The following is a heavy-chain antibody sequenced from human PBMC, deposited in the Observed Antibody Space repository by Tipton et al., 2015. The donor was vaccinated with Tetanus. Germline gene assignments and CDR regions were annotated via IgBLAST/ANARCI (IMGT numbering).Heavy chain of an antibody. D-gene: IGHD5-12*01. CDR3: ARVRRGATTDLDY. J-gene: IGHJ4*02. CDR2: VFYTGHT. CDR1: GGSLNTYY. Sequence: TLSLTCTVSGGSLNTYYWSWVRQSPGKGLEWIGHVFYTGHTNYNPSLMSRVTISIDPSKNSFSLHLTSVTAADTAMYYCARVRRGATTDLDYWGQGTLVTVSS. V-gene: IGHV4-59*12.